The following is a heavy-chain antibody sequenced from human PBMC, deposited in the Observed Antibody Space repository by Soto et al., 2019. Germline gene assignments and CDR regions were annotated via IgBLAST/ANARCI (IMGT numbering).Heavy chain of an antibody. V-gene: IGHV3-73*02. J-gene: IGHJ4*02. CDR3: TIQEPLHYYDSSGYKPTAVDY. CDR2: IRSKANSYAT. Sequence: EVQLVESGGDLVQPGGSLKLSCAASGFTFSGSAMHWVRQASGKGLEWVGRIRSKANSYATAYAASVKGRFTISRDDSKNTAYLQMNSLKTEDTAVYYCTIQEPLHYYDSSGYKPTAVDYWGQGTLVTVSS. CDR1: GFTFSGSA. D-gene: IGHD3-22*01.